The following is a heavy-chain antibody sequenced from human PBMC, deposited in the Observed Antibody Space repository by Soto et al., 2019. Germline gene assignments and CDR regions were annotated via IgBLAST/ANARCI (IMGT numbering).Heavy chain of an antibody. Sequence: QVQLVQSGAEVKKPGASVKVSCKASGYTFTSYAMHWVRQAPGQRLEWMGWINAGNGNTKYSQKFQGRVTITRDTSXSTAYMELSSLRSEDTAVYYCARDRRRSGWYYLDYWGQGTLVTVSS. CDR2: INAGNGNT. J-gene: IGHJ4*02. V-gene: IGHV1-3*01. CDR1: GYTFTSYA. CDR3: ARDRRRSGWYYLDY. D-gene: IGHD6-19*01.